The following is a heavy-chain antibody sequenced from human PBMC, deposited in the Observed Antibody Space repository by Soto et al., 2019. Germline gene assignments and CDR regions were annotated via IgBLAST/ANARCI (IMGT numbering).Heavy chain of an antibody. CDR1: GFTFDDYV. CDR2: ISWNSGSI. V-gene: IGHV3-9*01. Sequence: EVQLVESGGGLVQPGRSLRLSCAASGFTFDDYVMHWVRQAPGKGLEWVSGISWNSGSIGYADSVKGRFTISRDNAKNSLYLQMNSLRAEDTALYYCAKEMSMITFGGVVYGMDVWCQGTTVTVSS. J-gene: IGHJ6*02. CDR3: AKEMSMITFGGVVYGMDV. D-gene: IGHD3-16*01.